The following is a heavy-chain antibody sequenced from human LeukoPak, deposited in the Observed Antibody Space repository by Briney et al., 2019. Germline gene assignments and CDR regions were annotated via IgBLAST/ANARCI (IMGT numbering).Heavy chain of an antibody. D-gene: IGHD3-16*02. Sequence: SETLSLTCIASGAFISTGDYYWSWIRQSPEKGLEWIGYIYFSGTTSYNPSLKSRVTISVDTSRNQFSLKLTSVTAADTAVYYCARGPNYVWGSYQYFDYWGQGILVTVSS. CDR2: IYFSGTT. CDR3: ARGPNYVWGSYQYFDY. J-gene: IGHJ4*02. V-gene: IGHV4-30-4*01. CDR1: GAFISTGDYY.